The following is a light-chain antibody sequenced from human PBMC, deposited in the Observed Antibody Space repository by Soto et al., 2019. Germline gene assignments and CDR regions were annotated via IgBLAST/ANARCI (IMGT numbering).Light chain of an antibody. CDR2: AAS. CDR3: QKYNSAPRT. Sequence: DIQMTQSPSSLSASLGDRVTITCRASQGISNYLAWYQQKPGKVPKLLIYAASTLQSGVPSRFSGSGSGTEFTLNISSLQPEDGATYYCQKYNSAPRTCGQGTKVEIK. V-gene: IGKV1-27*01. J-gene: IGKJ1*01. CDR1: QGISNY.